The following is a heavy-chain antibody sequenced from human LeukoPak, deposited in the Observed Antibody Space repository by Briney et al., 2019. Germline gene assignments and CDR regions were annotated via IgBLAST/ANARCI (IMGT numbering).Heavy chain of an antibody. CDR3: ARAGYSGSYHFDY. V-gene: IGHV3-66*01. CDR1: GFTVSSNY. D-gene: IGHD1-26*01. J-gene: IGHJ4*02. CDR2: IHSGGIT. Sequence: PGGSLRLSCAASGFTVSSNYMSWVRQAPGKGLEWVSGIHSGGITDYADSVKGRFTISRDNSKNTLYLQMNSLRAEDTAVYYCARAGYSGSYHFDYWGQGTLVTVSS.